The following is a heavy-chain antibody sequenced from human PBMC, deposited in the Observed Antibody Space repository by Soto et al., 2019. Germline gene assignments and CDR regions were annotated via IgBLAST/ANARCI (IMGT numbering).Heavy chain of an antibody. Sequence: SETLSLTCTVSGGSIISYYWSWIRQPPGKGLEWIGYIYYSGSTNYNPSLKSRVTISVDTSKNQFSLKLSSVTAADTAVYYCASLTIAAAGTSFDYWGQGTLVTVSS. V-gene: IGHV4-59*01. CDR3: ASLTIAAAGTSFDY. CDR1: GGSIISYY. J-gene: IGHJ4*02. CDR2: IYYSGST. D-gene: IGHD6-13*01.